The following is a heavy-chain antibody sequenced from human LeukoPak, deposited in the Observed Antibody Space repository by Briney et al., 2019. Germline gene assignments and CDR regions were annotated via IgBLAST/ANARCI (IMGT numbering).Heavy chain of an antibody. CDR3: ARDRGSSGYYSYFDY. CDR1: GFTVSSNS. CDR2: IYSDNT. V-gene: IGHV3-53*01. D-gene: IGHD3-22*01. Sequence: PGGSLRLSCTVSGFTVSSNSMSWVRQAPGKGLEWVSFIYSDNTHYSDSVKGRFTISRDNSKNTLYLQMNSLRAEDTAVYYCARDRGSSGYYSYFDYWGQGTLVTVSS. J-gene: IGHJ4*02.